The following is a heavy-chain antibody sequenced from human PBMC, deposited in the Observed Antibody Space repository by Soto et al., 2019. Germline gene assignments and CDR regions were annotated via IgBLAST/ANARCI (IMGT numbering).Heavy chain of an antibody. V-gene: IGHV3-33*01. CDR2: IWYDGSNK. Sequence: VQLVESGGGVVQPGRSLRLSCAASGSTFSNYGMHWVRQAPGKGPEWVAVIWYDGSNKYYGESVKGRFSISRDNSKNTLYLDINSLRTEDTAVYCCARDGGSHGPSYFDSWGQGSLVIVSS. CDR1: GSTFSNYG. D-gene: IGHD3-16*01. CDR3: ARDGGSHGPSYFDS. J-gene: IGHJ4*02.